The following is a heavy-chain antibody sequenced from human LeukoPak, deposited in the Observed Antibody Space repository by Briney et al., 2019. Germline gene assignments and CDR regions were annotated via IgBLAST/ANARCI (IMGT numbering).Heavy chain of an antibody. CDR2: IYYSGST. CDR3: ARELTYADY. D-gene: IGHD4/OR15-4a*01. J-gene: IGHJ4*02. Sequence: PSETLSLTCTVSGGSISSGDYYWSWVRQPPGKGLEWIGYIYYSGSTYYNPSLKSRVTMSVDTSKNQFSLKLSSVTAADTAVYYCARELTYADYWGQGTLVTVSS. CDR1: GGSISSGDYY. V-gene: IGHV4-30-4*01.